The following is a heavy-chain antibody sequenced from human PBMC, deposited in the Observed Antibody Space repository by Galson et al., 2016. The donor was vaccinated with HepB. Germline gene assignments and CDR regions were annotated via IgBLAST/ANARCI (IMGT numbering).Heavy chain of an antibody. V-gene: IGHV3-33*01. J-gene: IGHJ6*02. CDR3: VRGDVCVPGDV. CDR1: DDFRFSSYN. D-gene: IGHD5-24*01. CDR2: VWYDGVKK. Sequence: SLRLSCAASDDFRFSSYNMVWVRQRPGKGLEWVAVVWYDGVKKFYADSVRGRFTISRDNSGNSLSLQMTSLRAEDSGVYYCVRGDVCVPGDVWGQGTTVTVSS.